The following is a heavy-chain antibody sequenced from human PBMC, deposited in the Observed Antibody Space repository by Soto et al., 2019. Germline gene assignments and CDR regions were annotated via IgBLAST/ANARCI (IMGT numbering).Heavy chain of an antibody. CDR2: IYYSGST. D-gene: IGHD3-3*01. Sequence: PSGTLSLTCTVSGGSISSSSYYWGWIRQPPGKGLEWIGSIYYSGSTYYNPSLKSRVTISVDTSKNQFSLKLSSVTAADTAVYYCARLDVLRFLEWLSTEIRYNFDYWGHGTLVTVSS. CDR3: ARLDVLRFLEWLSTEIRYNFDY. CDR1: GGSISSSSYY. V-gene: IGHV4-39*01. J-gene: IGHJ4*01.